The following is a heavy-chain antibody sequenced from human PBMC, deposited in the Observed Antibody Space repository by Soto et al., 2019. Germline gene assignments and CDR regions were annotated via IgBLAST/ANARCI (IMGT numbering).Heavy chain of an antibody. CDR2: IYYSGST. J-gene: IGHJ6*02. D-gene: IGHD6-13*01. V-gene: IGHV4-31*03. CDR3: ARGPLAAAGTSGMDV. CDR1: GGSISSGGYY. Sequence: SETLSLTCTVSGGSISSGGYYWSWIRQHPGKGLEWIGYIYYSGSTNYNPSLKSRVTISVDTSKNQFSLKLSSVTAADTAVYYCARGPLAAAGTSGMDVWGQGTTVTVSS.